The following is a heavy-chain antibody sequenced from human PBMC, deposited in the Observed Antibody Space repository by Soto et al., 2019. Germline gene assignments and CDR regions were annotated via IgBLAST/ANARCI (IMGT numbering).Heavy chain of an antibody. Sequence: GGSLRLSCAASGFTFDDYTMHWVRQAPGKGLEWVSAISGSGGSTYYADSVKGRFTISRDNSKNTLYLQMNSLRAEDTAVYYCAKDAYYYDSSGYGDAFDIWGQGTMVTVSS. V-gene: IGHV3-23*01. CDR3: AKDAYYYDSSGYGDAFDI. CDR1: GFTFDDYT. CDR2: ISGSGGST. D-gene: IGHD3-22*01. J-gene: IGHJ3*02.